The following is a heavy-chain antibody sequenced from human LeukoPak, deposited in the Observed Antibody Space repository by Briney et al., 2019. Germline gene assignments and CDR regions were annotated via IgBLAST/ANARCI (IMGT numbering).Heavy chain of an antibody. J-gene: IGHJ6*02. V-gene: IGHV3-23*01. CDR1: GFTFSSYA. D-gene: IGHD3-10*01. Sequence: GGSLRLSCAASGFTFSSYAMSWVRQAPGKGLEWVSAISGSGGSTYYADSVKGRFTISRDNSKNTLYLQMNSLRAEDTAVYYCAKRAPMVRGRTDYQYGMDVWGQGTTVTVSS. CDR3: AKRAPMVRGRTDYQYGMDV. CDR2: ISGSGGST.